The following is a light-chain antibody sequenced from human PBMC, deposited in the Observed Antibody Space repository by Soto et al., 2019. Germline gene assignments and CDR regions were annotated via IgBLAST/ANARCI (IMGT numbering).Light chain of an antibody. CDR3: LQAKSFPRT. J-gene: IGKJ4*01. CDR2: GAS. Sequence: DIKMTQSPSSLSASVGDKVTITCRASQAVSIWLAWFQQKPGEAPKLLIYGASSLQSGVPSRFSGTGSGTDFTLTINSLQPEDFATYYCLQAKSFPRTFGGGTKVEVK. CDR1: QAVSIW. V-gene: IGKV1-12*01.